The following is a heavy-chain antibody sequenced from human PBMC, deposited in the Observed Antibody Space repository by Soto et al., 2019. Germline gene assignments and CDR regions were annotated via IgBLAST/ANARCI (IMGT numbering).Heavy chain of an antibody. CDR3: ARCAHIQLHFNWFDH. D-gene: IGHD5-18*01. V-gene: IGHV6-1*01. CDR1: GDSVSSNSAA. J-gene: IGHJ5*02. CDR2: TYYRSKWYN. Sequence: PSQTLSLTCAISGDSVSSNSAAWNWIRQSPSRGLEWLGRTYYRSKWYNDYAVSVKSRITINPDTSKNQFSLQLNSVTPEDTAVYYCARCAHIQLHFNWFDHWRQGTLVTVSS.